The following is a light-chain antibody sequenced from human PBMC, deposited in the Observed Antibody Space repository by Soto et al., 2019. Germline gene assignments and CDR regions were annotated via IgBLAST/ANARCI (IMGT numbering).Light chain of an antibody. CDR2: GAS. J-gene: IGKJ3*01. V-gene: IGKV3-20*01. CDR1: QSVSSSY. CDR3: QQYGSSIFT. Sequence: EIVFTQSPGTLSLSPGERATLSCRASQSVSSSYLAWSQQQPGQAPTRIIYGASSRATGILDRFSGSGAGTDFTRPISRLEPADVLVDDCQQYGSSIFTFGPGTKVDIK.